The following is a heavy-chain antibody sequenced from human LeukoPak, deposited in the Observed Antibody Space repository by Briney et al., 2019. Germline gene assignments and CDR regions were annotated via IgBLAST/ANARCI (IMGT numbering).Heavy chain of an antibody. CDR3: ARDFCSGGSCFDY. J-gene: IGHJ4*02. CDR1: GFTFSDYY. D-gene: IGHD2-15*01. V-gene: IGHV3-11*01. Sequence: GGSLRLSCAASGFTFSDYYMSWIRQAPGQGLEWVSYISSSGRTIYYADSVKGRFTISRDNAKNSLYLQMNSLRAEDTVVYYCARDFCSGGSCFDYWGQGTLVTVSS. CDR2: ISSSGRTI.